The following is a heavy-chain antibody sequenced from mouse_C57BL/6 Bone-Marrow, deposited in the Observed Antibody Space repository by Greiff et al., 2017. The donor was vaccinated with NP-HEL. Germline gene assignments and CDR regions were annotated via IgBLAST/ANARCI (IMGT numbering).Heavy chain of an antibody. V-gene: IGHV3-6*01. D-gene: IGHD1-1*01. CDR3: ARRDYGSSSYWYFDV. Sequence: VQLKQSGPGLVKPSPSLSLTCSVTGYSITSGYYWNWIRQFPGNKLEWMGYISYDGSNNYNPSLKNRISITRDTSKNQFFLKLNSVTTEDTATYYCARRDYGSSSYWYFDVWGTGTTVTVSS. J-gene: IGHJ1*03. CDR1: GYSITSGYY. CDR2: ISYDGSN.